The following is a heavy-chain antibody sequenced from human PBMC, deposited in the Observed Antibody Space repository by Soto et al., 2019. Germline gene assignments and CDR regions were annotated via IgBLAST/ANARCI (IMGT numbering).Heavy chain of an antibody. CDR3: AKESGDYYDNSGYYYFDY. CDR1: ECPFSSYG. V-gene: IGHV3-30*18. CDR2: ISYDGSNK. J-gene: IGHJ4*02. Sequence: GGSLRLSCAASECPFSSYGIHWVRQAPGKGLEWVAVISYDGSNKYYADSVKGRFTISRDNSKNTLYLQMNSLRAEDTAVYYCAKESGDYYDNSGYYYFDYWGQGTLVTVSS. D-gene: IGHD3-22*01.